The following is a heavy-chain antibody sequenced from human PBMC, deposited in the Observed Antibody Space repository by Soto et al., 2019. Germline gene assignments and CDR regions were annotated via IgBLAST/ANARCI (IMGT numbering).Heavy chain of an antibody. CDR2: ISAYNGNT. D-gene: IGHD2-15*01. J-gene: IGHJ5*02. V-gene: IGHV1-18*01. CDR3: ARADCSGGSCYSFWFDP. Sequence: QVQLVQSGAEVKKPGASVKVSCKASGYTFTSYGISWVRQAPGQGLEWMGWISAYNGNTNYAQKLQGRVTMTTDTSTSTAYMELRSLRSDDTAVYYCARADCSGGSCYSFWFDPRGQGTLVTVSS. CDR1: GYTFTSYG.